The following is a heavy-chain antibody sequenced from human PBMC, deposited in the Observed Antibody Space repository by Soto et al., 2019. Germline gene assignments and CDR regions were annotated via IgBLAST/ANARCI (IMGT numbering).Heavy chain of an antibody. J-gene: IGHJ6*01. CDR2: ISSSGSTI. CDR3: ARDALWRHNYYGMEV. D-gene: IGHD2-21*01. Sequence: EVQLVESGGGLVQPGGSLRLSCAASGFTFSSYEMNWVRQAPGKGLEWVSYISSSGSTIYYADSVKGRFTISRDNAKNSLYLQMNSLRAEDTAVYYCARDALWRHNYYGMEVWGQGTTVTVSS. CDR1: GFTFSSYE. V-gene: IGHV3-48*03.